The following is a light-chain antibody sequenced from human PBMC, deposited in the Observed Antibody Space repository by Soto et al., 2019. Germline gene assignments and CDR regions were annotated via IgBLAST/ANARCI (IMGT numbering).Light chain of an antibody. V-gene: IGKV1-5*03. CDR3: QQYNNYWT. CDR2: KAS. CDR1: QSCGTS. J-gene: IGKJ1*01. Sequence: DIQMTQSPSTLSASVGDRVTITCRASQSCGTSLAWYQQRPGKAPNLLIYKASNLESGVPSRFSGRGSGTEFTLTISSVQPDEFATYYCQQYNNYWTFGQGTKVEIK.